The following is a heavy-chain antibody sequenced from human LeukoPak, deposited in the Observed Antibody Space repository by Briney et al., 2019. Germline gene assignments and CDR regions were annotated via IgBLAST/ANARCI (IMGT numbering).Heavy chain of an antibody. Sequence: GRSLRLSCAASGFTFSSYGMHWVRQAPGKGLEWVAIIWYDGSNKYYADSVKGRFTISRDNSKNTLYLQMNSLRAEDTAVYYCAKGIVVMVGATPSWGYFDYWGQGSLVTVSS. CDR3: AKGIVVMVGATPSWGYFDY. J-gene: IGHJ4*02. CDR1: GFTFSSYG. CDR2: IWYDGSNK. D-gene: IGHD2-15*01. V-gene: IGHV3-33*06.